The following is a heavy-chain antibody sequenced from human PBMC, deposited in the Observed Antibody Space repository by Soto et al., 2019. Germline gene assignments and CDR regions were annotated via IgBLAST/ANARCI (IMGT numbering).Heavy chain of an antibody. D-gene: IGHD3-22*01. V-gene: IGHV4-59*01. CDR1: GGSISSYY. CDR3: ARSYYDSNNYYYYFDL. J-gene: IGHJ4*02. CDR2: IYYSGST. Sequence: PSETLSLTCTVSGGSISSYYWSWIRQPPGKGLEWIGYIYYSGSTNYNPSLKSRVTISVDTSTTTAYMELSSLRSEDTAVYYCARSYYDSNNYYYYFDLWGQGTPVTVSS.